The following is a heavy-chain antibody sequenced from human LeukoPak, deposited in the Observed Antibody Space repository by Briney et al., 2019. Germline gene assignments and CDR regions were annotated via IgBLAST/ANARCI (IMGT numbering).Heavy chain of an antibody. V-gene: IGHV3-48*03. CDR1: GSTFSNYE. J-gene: IGHJ4*02. CDR2: ISTSGSTI. Sequence: GGSLRLSCAASGSTFSNYEVNWVRQAPGKGLEWVSYISTSGSTIYYADSVKGRFTISRDNAKNSVYLQMNSLRAEDTAVYYFATGTIYYWGRGALVTVSS. D-gene: IGHD1-1*01. CDR3: ATGTIYY.